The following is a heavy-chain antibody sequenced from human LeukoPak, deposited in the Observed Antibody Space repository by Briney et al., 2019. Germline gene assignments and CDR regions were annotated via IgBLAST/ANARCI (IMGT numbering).Heavy chain of an antibody. CDR2: ISSSSSTI. CDR1: GLTFSSYS. CDR3: ARESGRYFDWLLYDY. Sequence: GGSLRLSCAASGLTFSSYSVNWVRQAPGKGLEWVSYISSSSSTIYYADAVKGRFTISRDNAKNSLYLQMNSLRAEDTAVYYCARESGRYFDWLLYDYWGQGTLVTVSS. J-gene: IGHJ4*02. V-gene: IGHV3-48*01. D-gene: IGHD3-9*01.